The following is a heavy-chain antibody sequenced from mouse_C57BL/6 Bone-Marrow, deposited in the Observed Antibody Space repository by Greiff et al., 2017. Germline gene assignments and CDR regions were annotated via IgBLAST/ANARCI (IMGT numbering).Heavy chain of an antibody. D-gene: IGHD4-1*01. Sequence: VQLQQSGAELVRPGASVTLSCKASGYTFTDYEMHWVKQTPVHGLEWIGAIDPETGGTAYNQKFKGKAILTADKSSSTAYMERRSLTSEDSAVYYCTRRGGNWDEDYWGQGTTLTVSS. V-gene: IGHV1-15*01. CDR2: IDPETGGT. CDR1: GYTFTDYE. J-gene: IGHJ2*01. CDR3: TRRGGNWDEDY.